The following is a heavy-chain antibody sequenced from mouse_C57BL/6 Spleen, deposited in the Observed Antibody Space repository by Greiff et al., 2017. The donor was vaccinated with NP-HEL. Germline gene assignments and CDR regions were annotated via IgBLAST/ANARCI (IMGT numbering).Heavy chain of an antibody. CDR1: GYTFTSCW. V-gene: IGHV1-53*01. CDR3: AREAAQATWFAY. Sequence: QVQLQQPGTELVKPGASVKLSCKASGYTFTSCWMHWVKQRPGQGLEWIGNINPSNGGTNYNEKFKSKATLTVDKSSSTAYMQLSSLTSEDSAVYYCAREAAQATWFAYWGQGTLVTVSA. D-gene: IGHD3-2*02. CDR2: INPSNGGT. J-gene: IGHJ3*01.